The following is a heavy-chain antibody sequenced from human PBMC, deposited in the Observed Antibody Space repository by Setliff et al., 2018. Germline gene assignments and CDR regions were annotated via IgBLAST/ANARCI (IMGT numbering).Heavy chain of an antibody. CDR2: IIPMFGTT. V-gene: IGHV1-69*13. CDR1: GGTFSSYA. J-gene: IGHJ3*02. CDR3: AREVLPLVREEAFYI. Sequence: SVKVSCKASGGTFSSYAIDWVRQAPGQGLEWMGGIIPMFGTTNYAQRFRGRVTITADESTTTAYVELSSLRSEDTAVYYCAREVLPLVREEAFYIWGQGTMVTVSS. D-gene: IGHD2-2*01.